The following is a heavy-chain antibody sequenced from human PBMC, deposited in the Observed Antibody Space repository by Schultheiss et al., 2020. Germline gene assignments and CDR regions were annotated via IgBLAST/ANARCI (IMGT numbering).Heavy chain of an antibody. D-gene: IGHD2/OR15-2a*01. CDR2: IKNKANRYTT. Sequence: GGSLRLSCAASGFTFSDSYMDWVRQAPGKGLEWVGRIKNKANRYTTEYAGSVKGRITISRDDSKNLLYLEMNNLKTEDTAVYFCVRTSSTSDDWGQGTLVTVSS. CDR1: GFTFSDSY. V-gene: IGHV3-72*01. J-gene: IGHJ4*02. CDR3: VRTSSTSDD.